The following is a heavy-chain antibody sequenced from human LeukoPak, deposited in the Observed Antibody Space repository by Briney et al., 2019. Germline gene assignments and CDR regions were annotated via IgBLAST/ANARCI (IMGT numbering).Heavy chain of an antibody. V-gene: IGHV3-23*01. D-gene: IGHD1-1*01. Sequence: GGSLRLSCAASGFTFNNYAMSWVRQAPGKGLEWVSAIGDTNGYTKYADSVKGRFTISRDNSRNTLYLHLNSLRVEDTAIYYCGRDWKLDYWGQGTLVTVSS. J-gene: IGHJ4*02. CDR1: GFTFNNYA. CDR2: IGDTNGYT. CDR3: GRDWKLDY.